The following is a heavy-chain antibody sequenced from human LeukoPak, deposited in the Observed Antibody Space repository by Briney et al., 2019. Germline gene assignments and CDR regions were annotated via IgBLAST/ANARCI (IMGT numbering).Heavy chain of an antibody. D-gene: IGHD6-6*01. CDR1: GFSFSTSG. CDR3: PRKGSSSGVDS. V-gene: IGHV3-7*01. CDR2: IKQDGSEK. J-gene: IGHJ4*02. Sequence: GRSLRLSCEASGFSFSTSGVHWVRQAPGKGLEWVANIKQDGSEKYYVDSVKGRFTISRDNAKNSLYLQMNSLRAEDTAVYYCPRKGSSSGVDSWGQGTLVTVSS.